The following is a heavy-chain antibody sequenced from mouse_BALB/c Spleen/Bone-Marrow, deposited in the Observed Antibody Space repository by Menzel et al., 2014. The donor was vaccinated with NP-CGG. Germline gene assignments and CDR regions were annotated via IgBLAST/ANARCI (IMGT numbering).Heavy chain of an antibody. Sequence: QVQLQQSGPGLVAPSQSLSITCTVSGFSLTSYGVSWVRQPPGKGLEWLGVIWGDGSTNYHSALISRLSINKDNSKSQVPLKLNSLQTDDTATYYCAKEGRSRSTIITTFADWGQGTLVTVSA. CDR2: IWGDGST. V-gene: IGHV2-3*01. J-gene: IGHJ3*01. CDR1: GFSLTSYG. D-gene: IGHD2-12*01. CDR3: AKEGRSRSTIITTFAD.